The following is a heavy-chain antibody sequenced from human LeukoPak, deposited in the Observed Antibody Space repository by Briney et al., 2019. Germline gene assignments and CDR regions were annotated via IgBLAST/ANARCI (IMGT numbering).Heavy chain of an antibody. J-gene: IGHJ6*03. Sequence: PGGSLRLSCAASGFTFSSYAMSWVRQAPGKGLKWVSFIAVDRTTFYADSVKGRFTLSRDNAKNSLYLQMNSLRAEDTAVYYCATSLSGWGTYHDLDVWGKGTTVTISS. CDR2: IAVDRTT. D-gene: IGHD6-19*01. CDR3: ATSLSGWGTYHDLDV. V-gene: IGHV3-69-1*02. CDR1: GFTFSSYA.